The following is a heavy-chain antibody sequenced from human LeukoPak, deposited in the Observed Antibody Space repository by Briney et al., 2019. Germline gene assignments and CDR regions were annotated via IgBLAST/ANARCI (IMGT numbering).Heavy chain of an antibody. J-gene: IGHJ4*02. D-gene: IGHD4-11*01. CDR3: ATEGNDYSNRDY. CDR2: ISRSGKTI. Sequence: PGGSLRLSCAASGFTFSSYEMNWVRQAPGRGLEWVSYISRSGKTIYYADSVKGRFTISRDNAKNSLYLQMNSLRAEDTAVYYCATEGNDYSNRDYWGQGTLVTVSS. CDR1: GFTFSSYE. V-gene: IGHV3-48*03.